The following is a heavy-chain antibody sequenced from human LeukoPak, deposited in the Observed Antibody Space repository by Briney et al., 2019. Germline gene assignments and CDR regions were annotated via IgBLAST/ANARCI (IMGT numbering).Heavy chain of an antibody. CDR1: GFTVSTNY. V-gene: IGHV3-53*01. CDR2: IYSGGKT. CDR3: AITPVVPAALWFDP. J-gene: IGHJ5*02. Sequence: GGSLRLSCAVSGFTVSTNYMSWVRQTPGKGLEWVSVIYSGGKTYYADSVKGRFTVSRDNSKNTLYLQMNSLRAKDTAVYYCAITPVVPAALWFDPWGQGTLVTVSS. D-gene: IGHD2-2*01.